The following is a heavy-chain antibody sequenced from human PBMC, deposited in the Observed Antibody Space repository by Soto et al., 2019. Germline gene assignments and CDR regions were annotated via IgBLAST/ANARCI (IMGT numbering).Heavy chain of an antibody. J-gene: IGHJ4*02. Sequence: QVQLVQSGAEMKKPGASVKVSCKTSRYTYTSYDINWVRETTGQGLEWMGWMNTNSGNTGYAQKFQGRVTMTRNTSISTAYMELSSLRSENTAVFYCARTLYGDNVDYWGQGTLVTVSS. V-gene: IGHV1-8*01. CDR2: MNTNSGNT. CDR1: RYTYTSYD. CDR3: ARTLYGDNVDY. D-gene: IGHD4-17*01.